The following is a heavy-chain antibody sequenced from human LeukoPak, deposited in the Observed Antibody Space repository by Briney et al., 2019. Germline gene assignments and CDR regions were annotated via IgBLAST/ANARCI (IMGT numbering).Heavy chain of an antibody. D-gene: IGHD2-2*01. CDR1: GFTFSSYG. CDR3: AKEPSSTSLGDI. Sequence: GRSLRLSCAASGFTFSSYGMHWVCQAPGKGLEWVAVISYDGSNKYYADSVKGRFTISRDNSKNTLYLQMNSLRAEDTAVYYCAKEPSSTSLGDIWGQGTMVTVSS. J-gene: IGHJ3*02. V-gene: IGHV3-30*18. CDR2: ISYDGSNK.